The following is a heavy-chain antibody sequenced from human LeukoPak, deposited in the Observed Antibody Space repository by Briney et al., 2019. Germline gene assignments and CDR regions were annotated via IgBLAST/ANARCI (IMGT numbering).Heavy chain of an antibody. V-gene: IGHV3-23*01. CDR1: GFTFNNYA. J-gene: IGHJ4*02. CDR2: ISGGGETT. Sequence: PGRSLRLSCAASGFTFNNYAMDWVRPAPGKGREWVSSISGGGETTYYADSAKGRFTISRDNSQNTLYLQMNSLRAEDTAVYYCARDYADYVGYFFFDYWGQGTLVTVSS. D-gene: IGHD4-17*01. CDR3: ARDYADYVGYFFFDY.